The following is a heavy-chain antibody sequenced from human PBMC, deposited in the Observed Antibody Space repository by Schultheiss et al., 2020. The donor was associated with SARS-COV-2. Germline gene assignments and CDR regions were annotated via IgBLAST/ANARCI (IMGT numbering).Heavy chain of an antibody. V-gene: IGHV3-66*03. J-gene: IGHJ4*02. CDR3: ATTGTGEYSSIWYGLDY. CDR2: IYSCGST. CDR1: GFTVSSNY. D-gene: IGHD6-13*01. Sequence: GGSLRLSCADSGFTVSSNYMSWVRQAPGKGLEWVSVIYSCGSTYYADSVKGRFTISRDNSKNTLYLQMNSLRAEDTTLYYCATTGTGEYSSIWYGLDYWGQGTLVTVSS.